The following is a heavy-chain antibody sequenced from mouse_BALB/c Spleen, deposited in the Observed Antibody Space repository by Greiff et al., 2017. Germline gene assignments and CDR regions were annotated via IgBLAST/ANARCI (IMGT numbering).Heavy chain of an antibody. Sequence: VQLQQSGAELVKPGASVKLSCKASGYTFTSYWMHWVKQRPGQGLEWIGEIDPSDSYTNYNQKFKGKATLTVDKSSSTAYMQLSSLTSEDSAVYYCARLGDYDAYWGQGTLVTVSA. CDR3: ARLGDYDAY. V-gene: IGHV1-69*02. CDR2: IDPSDSYT. CDR1: GYTFTSYW. J-gene: IGHJ3*01. D-gene: IGHD2-4*01.